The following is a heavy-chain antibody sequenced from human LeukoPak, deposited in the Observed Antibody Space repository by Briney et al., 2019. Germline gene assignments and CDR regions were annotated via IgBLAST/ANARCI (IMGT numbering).Heavy chain of an antibody. CDR3: AKDISPGQWLGLDAFGI. CDR1: GFTFSSYW. CDR2: IRQDGSDK. D-gene: IGHD6-19*01. Sequence: PGGSLRLSCAASGFTFSSYWMSWVRQAPGKGLEWVANIRQDGSDKYYVDSVKGRFTISRDNAKNSLYLQMNSLRAEDMALYYCAKDISPGQWLGLDAFGIWGQGTMVTVSS. V-gene: IGHV3-7*03. J-gene: IGHJ3*02.